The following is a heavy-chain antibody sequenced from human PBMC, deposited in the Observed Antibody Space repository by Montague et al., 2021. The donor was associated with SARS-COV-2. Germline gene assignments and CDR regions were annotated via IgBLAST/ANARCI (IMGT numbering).Heavy chain of an antibody. CDR2: IYNSGST. CDR1: GGSISGYY. V-gene: IGHV4-4*07. J-gene: IGHJ4*02. Sequence: SETLSLTCTVSGGSISGYYWSWFRQSAGKGLEWIGRIYNSGSTSYNPSLKSRVTMSVDTSKNQFSLKLSSVTAADPAVYYCVRDQGRSDWNYPDYWGQGTLVTVSS. CDR3: VRDQGRSDWNYPDY. D-gene: IGHD3-9*01.